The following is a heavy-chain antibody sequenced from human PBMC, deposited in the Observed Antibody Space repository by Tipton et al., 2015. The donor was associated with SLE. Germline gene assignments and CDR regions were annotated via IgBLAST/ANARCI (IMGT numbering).Heavy chain of an antibody. J-gene: IGHJ4*02. V-gene: IGHV4-61*09. CDR2: IYFIGST. Sequence: LRLSCTVSGGSIISGSNYWNWIRQSAGKGLEWIGHIYFIGSTNCNPSLKSRVTISVDTSKNQFSLKLSSVTAADTAVYYCARGPPFDYWGQGTLVTVSS. CDR3: ARGPPFDY. CDR1: GGSIISGSNY.